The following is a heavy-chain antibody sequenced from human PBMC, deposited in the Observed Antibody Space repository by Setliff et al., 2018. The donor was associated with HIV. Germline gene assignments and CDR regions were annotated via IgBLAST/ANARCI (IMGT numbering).Heavy chain of an antibody. V-gene: IGHV1-2*02. D-gene: IGHD1-26*01. CDR3: ARDRIEGATDAFDI. Sequence: GASVKVSCKASGYTFSAYYIHWVRQAPGQGLEWMGWMNPNSGGANSARMFQGRVTMTRATSISTAYMDLSRLRSDDTAVYYCARDRIEGATDAFDIWGQGTMVTVSS. J-gene: IGHJ3*02. CDR2: MNPNSGGA. CDR1: GYTFSAYY.